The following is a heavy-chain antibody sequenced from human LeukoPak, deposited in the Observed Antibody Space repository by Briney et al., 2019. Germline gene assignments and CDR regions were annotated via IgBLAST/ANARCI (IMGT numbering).Heavy chain of an antibody. Sequence: SMKVSCKASGGTFSSYAISWVRQAPGQGLEWMGGIIPIFGTANYAQKFQGRVTITADESTSTAYMELSSLRSEDTAVYYCARVTLKSTTTRFTLAGDYFDYWGQGTLVTVSS. CDR1: GGTFSSYA. V-gene: IGHV1-69*13. CDR3: ARVTLKSTTTRFTLAGDYFDY. D-gene: IGHD1-26*01. J-gene: IGHJ4*02. CDR2: IIPIFGTA.